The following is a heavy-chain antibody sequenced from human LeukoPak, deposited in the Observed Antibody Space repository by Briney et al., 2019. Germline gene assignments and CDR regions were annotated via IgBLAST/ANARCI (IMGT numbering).Heavy chain of an antibody. CDR3: ARDLGYSGYDPMYYYDSRGYYQHYYFDY. D-gene: IGHD3-22*01. CDR1: GGTFSSYA. V-gene: IGHV1-69*04. Sequence: SVKVSCKASGGTFSSYAISWVRQAPGQGLEWMGRIIPIFGIANYAQKFQGRVTITADKSTSTAYMELSSLRSEDTAVYYCARDLGYSGYDPMYYYDSRGYYQHYYFDYWGQGTLVTVSS. J-gene: IGHJ4*02. CDR2: IIPIFGIA.